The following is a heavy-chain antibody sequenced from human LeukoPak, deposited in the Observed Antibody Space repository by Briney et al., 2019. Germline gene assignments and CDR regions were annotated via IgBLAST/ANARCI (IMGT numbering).Heavy chain of an antibody. J-gene: IGHJ4*02. D-gene: IGHD4-17*01. Sequence: PGGSLRLSCAASVFTFSTYGFHWVRQAPGKGLEWVAFIPSDGSDNYYANSVKGRFTISRDNSKNTLYLQMNSLRSEDTAVYYCAKGLGDYDDFPLGYWGQGTLVTVSS. CDR2: IPSDGSDN. CDR3: AKGLGDYDDFPLGY. CDR1: VFTFSTYG. V-gene: IGHV3-30*02.